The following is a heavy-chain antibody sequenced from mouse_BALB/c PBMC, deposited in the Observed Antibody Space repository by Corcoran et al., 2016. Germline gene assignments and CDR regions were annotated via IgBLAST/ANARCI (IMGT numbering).Heavy chain of an antibody. Sequence: QIQLVQSGPELKKPGETVKISCKASGYTFTNYGMNWVKQAPGKGLKWMGWINTYTGEPTYADDFKGRFAFSLETSASTAYLQINNLKNEDTATYFCARFYDDYRDCDYWGQGTTLTVSS. V-gene: IGHV9-3-1*01. CDR3: ARFYDDYRDCDY. J-gene: IGHJ2*01. CDR2: INTYTGEP. CDR1: GYTFTNYG. D-gene: IGHD2-4*01.